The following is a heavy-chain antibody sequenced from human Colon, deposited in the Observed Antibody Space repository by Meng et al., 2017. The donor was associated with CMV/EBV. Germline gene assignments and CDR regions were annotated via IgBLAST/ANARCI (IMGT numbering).Heavy chain of an antibody. Sequence: ASVKVSCKASGYSFTTYGISWVRQAPGQGLEWMGWIRTYNGDTNYAQNFQGRLTMTTDISTSTAYMELTSLKDDDTAVYYCARGVTGTPRAFDYWGQGTLVTVSS. CDR3: ARGVTGTPRAFDY. D-gene: IGHD1-7*01. CDR1: GYSFTTYG. CDR2: IRTYNGDT. J-gene: IGHJ4*02. V-gene: IGHV1-18*01.